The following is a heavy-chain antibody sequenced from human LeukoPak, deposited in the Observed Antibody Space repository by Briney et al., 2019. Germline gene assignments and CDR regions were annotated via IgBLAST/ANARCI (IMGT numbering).Heavy chain of an antibody. D-gene: IGHD2-21*02. CDR3: ANIYCGGDCYWSDY. Sequence: PGGSLGLSCAASGFTFSSYAMSWVRQAPGKGLEWVSAISGSGGSTYYADSVKGRFTISRDNSKNTLYLQMNSLRAEDTAVYYCANIYCGGDCYWSDYWGQGTLVTVSS. CDR1: GFTFSSYA. J-gene: IGHJ4*02. CDR2: ISGSGGST. V-gene: IGHV3-23*01.